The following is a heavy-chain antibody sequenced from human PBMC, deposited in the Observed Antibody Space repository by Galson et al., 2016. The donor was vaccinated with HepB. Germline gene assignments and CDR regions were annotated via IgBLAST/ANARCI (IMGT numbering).Heavy chain of an antibody. J-gene: IGHJ4*02. CDR2: INRRGTT. V-gene: IGHV4-34*01. D-gene: IGHD4-17*01. CDR1: NGSFNDDY. Sequence: ETLSLTCAVYNGSFNDDYWSWFRQPPGKGLEWIGEINRRGTTKNNPSLKGRVSISLDMSEKEVSLQLTSVTAADTAIYYCARVTLTTGLADSWGQGILVSVSS. CDR3: ARVTLTTGLADS.